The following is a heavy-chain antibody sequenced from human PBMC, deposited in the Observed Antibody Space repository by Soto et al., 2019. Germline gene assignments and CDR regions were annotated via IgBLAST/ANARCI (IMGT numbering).Heavy chain of an antibody. V-gene: IGHV1-2*04. J-gene: IGHJ6*02. Sequence: QVQLVQSGAEVKKPGASVKVSCKASGYTFTGYYMHWVRQAPGQGLEWMGWINPNSGGTNYAQKFQGWVTMTRDTSISTAYMELSRLRSDDTAVYYCALGYCSSTSCRPHYYYGMDVWGQGTTVTVSS. D-gene: IGHD2-2*01. CDR3: ALGYCSSTSCRPHYYYGMDV. CDR1: GYTFTGYY. CDR2: INPNSGGT.